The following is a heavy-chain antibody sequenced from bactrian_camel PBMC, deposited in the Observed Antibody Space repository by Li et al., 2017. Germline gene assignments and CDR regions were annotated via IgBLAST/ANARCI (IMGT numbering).Heavy chain of an antibody. CDR3: AASVGLRRRLCPSIDEYEYNY. D-gene: IGHD4*01. V-gene: IGHV3S53*01. Sequence: HVQLVESGGGSVQTGGSLKLSCIVSGWPYNAACLGWFRQAPGKEREGVASVEDDGSSTYADSVKGRFTTSKDNAKNTLYLQMNNLRPEDSARYYCAASVGLRRRLCPSIDEYEYNYWGQGTQVTVS. CDR2: VEDDGSS. J-gene: IGHJ4*01. CDR1: GWPYNAAC.